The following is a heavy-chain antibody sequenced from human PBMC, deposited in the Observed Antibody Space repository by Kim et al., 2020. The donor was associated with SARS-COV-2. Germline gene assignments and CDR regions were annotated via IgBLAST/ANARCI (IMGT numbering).Heavy chain of an antibody. CDR3: AKVGCSGGRCYDLDYYFAS. CDR1: GFTFDNYA. D-gene: IGHD2-15*01. CDR2: ISWNSGSI. Sequence: GGSLRLSCAASGFTFDNYAMHWVRQAPGKGLEWVSGISWNSGSISYADSVKGRFTISRDNARESLYLQMNSLRAEDTAFYYCAKVGCSGGRCYDLDYYFASWGPGIMGTVSS. J-gene: IGHJ4*02. V-gene: IGHV3-9*01.